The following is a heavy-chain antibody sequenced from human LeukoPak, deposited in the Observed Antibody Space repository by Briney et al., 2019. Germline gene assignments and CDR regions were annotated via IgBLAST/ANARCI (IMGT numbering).Heavy chain of an antibody. CDR2: IYYSGST. CDR3: ARHVGPKIYYYYMDV. CDR1: GGSISSSSYY. V-gene: IGHV4-39*01. Sequence: SETLSLTCTVSGGSISSSSYYWGWIRQPPRKGLEWIGSIYYSGSTYYNPSLKSRVTISVDTSKNQFSLKLSSVTAADTAVYYCARHVGPKIYYYYMDVWGKGTTVTVSS. J-gene: IGHJ6*03.